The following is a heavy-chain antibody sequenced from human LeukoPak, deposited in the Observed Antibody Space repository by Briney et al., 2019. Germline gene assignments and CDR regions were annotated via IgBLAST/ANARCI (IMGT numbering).Heavy chain of an antibody. Sequence: GGSLRLSCAASGFTFSSYAMSWVRQAPGKGLEWVSGISGSGGSTYYADSVKGRFTISRDNAKNSLYLQMNSLRAEDTAVYYCTRDNLGIAVAGNDYWGQGTLVTVSS. D-gene: IGHD6-19*01. CDR2: ISGSGGST. J-gene: IGHJ4*02. CDR3: TRDNLGIAVAGNDY. CDR1: GFTFSSYA. V-gene: IGHV3-23*01.